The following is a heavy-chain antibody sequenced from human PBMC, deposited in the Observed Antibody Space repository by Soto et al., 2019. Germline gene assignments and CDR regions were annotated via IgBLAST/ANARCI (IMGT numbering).Heavy chain of an antibody. V-gene: IGHV4-61*01. CDR2: IYYSGST. CDR3: ASGGMLSDAFDI. CDR1: GGSVSSGSYY. Sequence: PSETLSLTCTVSGGSVSSGSYYWSWIRQPPGKGLEWIGYIYYSGSTNYNPSLKSRVTISVDTSKNQFSLKLSSVTAADTAVYYCASGGMLSDAFDIWGQGTMVTVSS. D-gene: IGHD2-8*01. J-gene: IGHJ3*02.